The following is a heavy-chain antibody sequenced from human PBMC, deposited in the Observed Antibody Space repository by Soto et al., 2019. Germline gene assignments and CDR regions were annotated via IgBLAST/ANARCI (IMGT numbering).Heavy chain of an antibody. V-gene: IGHV1-69*02. D-gene: IGHD3-10*01. J-gene: IGHJ4*02. CDR1: GGTCSSYT. Sequence: ASLKVSCKASGGTCSSYTISWVLQAPGQGLEWMGRIIPILGIANYAQKFQGRVTITADKSTSTAYMELSSLRSEDTAVYYCASSMVRGDGWGQGTLVTVSS. CDR3: ASSMVRGDG. CDR2: IIPILGIA.